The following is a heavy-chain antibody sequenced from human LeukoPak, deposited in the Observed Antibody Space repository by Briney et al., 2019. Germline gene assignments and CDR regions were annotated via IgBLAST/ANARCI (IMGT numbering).Heavy chain of an antibody. V-gene: IGHV4-39*07. J-gene: IGHJ3*02. D-gene: IGHD2-2*01. CDR1: GGSISNNYYQ. CDR2: IYYSGTT. Sequence: PSETLSLTCTVSGGSISNNYYQWGWIRQPPGEGLEWIGSIYYSGTTNYHPSLNSRVTISADTSKNQFSLKLSSVTAADTAVYYCARFPIVVVPAVPIDAFDIWGQGTMVTVSS. CDR3: ARFPIVVVPAVPIDAFDI.